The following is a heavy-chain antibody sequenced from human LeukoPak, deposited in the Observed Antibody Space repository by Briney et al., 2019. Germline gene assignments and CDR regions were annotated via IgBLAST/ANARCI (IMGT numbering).Heavy chain of an antibody. V-gene: IGHV3-21*01. CDR2: ISSSSSYI. Sequence: PGRSLRLSCAASGFTFSSYSMNWVRQAPGKGLEWVSFISSSSSYIYYADSVKGRFTISRDNANNSLFLQMNSLRAEDTSVYYCATSDYGGLDYWGQGTLVTVSS. CDR3: ATSDYGGLDY. J-gene: IGHJ4*02. CDR1: GFTFSSYS. D-gene: IGHD4-23*01.